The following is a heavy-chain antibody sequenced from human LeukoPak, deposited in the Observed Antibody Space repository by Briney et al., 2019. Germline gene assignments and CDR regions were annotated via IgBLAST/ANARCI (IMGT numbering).Heavy chain of an antibody. D-gene: IGHD1-1*01. CDR2: FYTSGST. V-gene: IGHV4-4*07. J-gene: IGHJ4*02. CDR1: GGSISSYY. CDR3: ARDRYGGIIDY. Sequence: PSETLSLTCTVSGGSISSYYWSWIRQPAGKGLEWIGRFYTSGSTNYNPSLKSRVTMSVDTSKNQFSLKLTSVTAEDTAMYYCARDRYGGIIDYWGQGTLVTVSS.